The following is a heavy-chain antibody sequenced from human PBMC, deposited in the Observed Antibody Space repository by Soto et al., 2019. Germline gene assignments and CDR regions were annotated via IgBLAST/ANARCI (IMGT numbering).Heavy chain of an antibody. CDR3: ARFYGNAFDI. Sequence: QLQLQESGPGLVKPSETLSLTCTVSGGSVSSDSYNWDWIRQPPGKGLEWIGTIYYSGSTDYNPSLKSRVTISEDTSNNQFSLKVTSVTAADTAVYYSARFYGNAFDIWGRGATVTVS. V-gene: IGHV4-39*01. CDR2: IYYSGST. CDR1: GGSVSSDSYN. D-gene: IGHD4-17*01. J-gene: IGHJ3*02.